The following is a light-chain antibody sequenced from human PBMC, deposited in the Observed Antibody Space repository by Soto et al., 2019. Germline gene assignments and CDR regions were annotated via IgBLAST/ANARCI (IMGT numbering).Light chain of an antibody. CDR2: EGS. Sequence: QSALTQPASVSGSPGQSITISCTGTSSDVGSYNLVSWYQQHPGKAPKLRIYEGSKRPSGVSNRFSGSKSGNTASLPISGLQAEDEADYYCCSYAGSSTDVVFGGGTQLTVL. CDR1: SSDVGSYNL. CDR3: CSYAGSSTDVV. J-gene: IGLJ2*01. V-gene: IGLV2-23*01.